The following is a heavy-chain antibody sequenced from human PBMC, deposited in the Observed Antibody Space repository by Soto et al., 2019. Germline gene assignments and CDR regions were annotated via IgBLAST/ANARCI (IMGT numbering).Heavy chain of an antibody. D-gene: IGHD2-15*01. Sequence: EVQLLESGGGLVQPGGSLRLSCAASGFTFSSYAMSWVRQAPGKGLEWVSAISGSGGSTYYADSVKGRFTISRDNSKNTLYLKMNSLRAEDTAVYYCAVEDSGGCCPLGYWGQGTLVTVSS. CDR1: GFTFSSYA. CDR2: ISGSGGST. CDR3: AVEDSGGCCPLGY. V-gene: IGHV3-23*01. J-gene: IGHJ4*02.